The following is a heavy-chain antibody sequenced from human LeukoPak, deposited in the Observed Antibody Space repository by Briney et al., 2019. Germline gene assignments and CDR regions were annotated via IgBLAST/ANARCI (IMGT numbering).Heavy chain of an antibody. Sequence: ASVKVSCKASGYTFTGYYMHWVRQSPGQGLECMGRINPNSGGTNHAQKFQGRVTMTRDASISTAYMALSRLRSDDTAVYYCARDPRSSSSGYWGEGTLVTVSS. V-gene: IGHV1-2*06. J-gene: IGHJ4*02. CDR1: GYTFTGYY. D-gene: IGHD6-6*01. CDR2: INPNSGGT. CDR3: ARDPRSSSSGY.